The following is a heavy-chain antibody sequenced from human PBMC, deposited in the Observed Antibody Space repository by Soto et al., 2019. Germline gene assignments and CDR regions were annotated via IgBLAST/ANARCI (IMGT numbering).Heavy chain of an antibody. J-gene: IGHJ6*02. CDR1: GYTFTGYY. CDR3: ATEMAESSYYYYYYGMDV. V-gene: IGHV1-46*01. CDR2: INPSGGST. Sequence: ASVKVSCKASGYTFTGYYMHWVRQAPGQGLEWMGIINPSGGSTSYAQKFQGRVTMTRDTSTSTVYMELSSLRSEDTAVYYCATEMAESSYYYYYYGMDVWGQGTTVTVSS. D-gene: IGHD2-2*01.